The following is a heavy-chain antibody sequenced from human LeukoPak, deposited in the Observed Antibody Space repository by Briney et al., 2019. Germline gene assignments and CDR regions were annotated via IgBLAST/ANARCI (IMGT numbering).Heavy chain of an antibody. CDR1: GYTFTSYY. D-gene: IGHD3-22*01. J-gene: IGHJ4*02. V-gene: IGHV1-46*01. CDR2: INPSGGST. Sequence: ASVKVSCKASGYTFTSYYIHRVRQAPGQGLEWMGLINPSGGSTNYAQKFQGRVTMTRDTSTGTVYMELSSLRSEDTAVYYCARCGGAYDSSGYSGYWGQGTLVTVSS. CDR3: ARCGGAYDSSGYSGY.